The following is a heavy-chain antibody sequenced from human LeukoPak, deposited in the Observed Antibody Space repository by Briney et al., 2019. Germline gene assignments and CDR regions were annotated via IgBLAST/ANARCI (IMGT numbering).Heavy chain of an antibody. D-gene: IGHD5-18*01. J-gene: IGHJ6*04. V-gene: IGHV4-59*01. CDR2: TYYSGST. CDR3: ARLSGGYSLFSGLDV. Sequence: SETLSLTCTVSGGSISNYYWSWIRQAPGKGLEWIGYTYYSGSTNYNPSLKSRVTISVDTSKNQFSLKLSSVTAADTAVFYCARLSGGYSLFSGLDVWGKGTTVTVSS. CDR1: GGSISNYY.